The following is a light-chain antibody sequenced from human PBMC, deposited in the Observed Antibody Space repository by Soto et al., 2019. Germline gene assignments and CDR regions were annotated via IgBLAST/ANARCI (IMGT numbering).Light chain of an antibody. CDR1: SSNIGAGYD. V-gene: IGLV1-40*01. CDR2: GNS. CDR3: QSYDSSLSGYV. J-gene: IGLJ1*01. Sequence: QSVLTQPPSVSGAPGQRVTISCTGRSSNIGAGYDVHWYQQLPGTATKLLLYGNSNRPSGVPDRFSGSKSGTSASLAITGLQAEDEAEYYGQSYDSSLSGYVFGTGTKLTVL.